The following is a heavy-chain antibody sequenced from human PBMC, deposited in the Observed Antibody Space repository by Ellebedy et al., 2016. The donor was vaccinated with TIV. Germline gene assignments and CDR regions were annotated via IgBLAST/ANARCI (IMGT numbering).Heavy chain of an antibody. J-gene: IGHJ3*02. D-gene: IGHD6-19*01. CDR1: GFTFSSYW. Sequence: GESLKISXAASGFTFSSYWMHWVRQAPGKGLVWVSRINSDGSSTSYADSVKGRFTISRDNAKNTLYLQMNSLRAEDTAAYYCARDLGDGWSSSGAFDIWGQGTMVTVSS. V-gene: IGHV3-74*01. CDR2: INSDGSST. CDR3: ARDLGDGWSSSGAFDI.